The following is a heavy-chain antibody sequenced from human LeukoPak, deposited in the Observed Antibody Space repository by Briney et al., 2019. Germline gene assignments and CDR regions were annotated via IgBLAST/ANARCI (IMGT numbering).Heavy chain of an antibody. CDR3: AREAEPGVVKPTDYYMDV. Sequence: GGSLRLSCAASGFTFSSYSMNWVRQAPGKGLEWVSSISSSSSYIYYADSVKGRFTISRDNAENSLYLQMNSLRADDTAVYYCAREAEPGVVKPTDYYMDVWGKGTTVTVSS. CDR2: ISSSSSYI. CDR1: GFTFSSYS. D-gene: IGHD3-3*01. V-gene: IGHV3-21*01. J-gene: IGHJ6*03.